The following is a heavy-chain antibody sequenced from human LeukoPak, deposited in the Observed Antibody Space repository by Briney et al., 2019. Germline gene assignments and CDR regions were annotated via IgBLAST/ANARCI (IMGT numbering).Heavy chain of an antibody. CDR2: VNPNSGNT. Sequence: ASVKVSCKASGYTFTSYDINWVRQATGQGLEWMGWVNPNSGNTGYAQKFQGRVTMTRNTSISTAYMELRSLRSDDTAVYYCARDSPYSGSYYAIWGQGTMVTVSS. J-gene: IGHJ3*02. V-gene: IGHV1-8*01. CDR3: ARDSPYSGSYYAI. D-gene: IGHD1-26*01. CDR1: GYTFTSYD.